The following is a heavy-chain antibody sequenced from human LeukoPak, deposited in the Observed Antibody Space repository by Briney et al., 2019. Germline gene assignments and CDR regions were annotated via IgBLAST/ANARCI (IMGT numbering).Heavy chain of an antibody. V-gene: IGHV3-21*01. CDR2: ISSSSSYI. CDR3: ARPTIFGVDTDDY. Sequence: PGGSLRLSCAASGFTFSSYSMNWVRQAPGKGLEWVSSISSSSSYIYYADSVKGRFTISRDNAKNSLYLQMNSLRAEDTAVYYCARPTIFGVDTDDYWGQGTLVTVSS. D-gene: IGHD3-3*01. CDR1: GFTFSSYS. J-gene: IGHJ4*02.